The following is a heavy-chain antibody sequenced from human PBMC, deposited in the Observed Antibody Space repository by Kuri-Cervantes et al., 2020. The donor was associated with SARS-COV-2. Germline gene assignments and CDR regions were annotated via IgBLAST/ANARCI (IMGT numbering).Heavy chain of an antibody. J-gene: IGHJ6*02. CDR3: ARGILGDDSIHYGMDV. Sequence: SETLSLTCTLSGGSISGYYWSWIRQSAGKGLEFIGRVYSSGGTNYTPSLESRVPMSIDTAKNQVSLRLTSVTAADTAVYYCARGILGDDSIHYGMDVWGQGTSVTVSS. D-gene: IGHD2/OR15-2a*01. CDR1: GGSISGYY. CDR2: VYSSGGT. V-gene: IGHV4-4*07.